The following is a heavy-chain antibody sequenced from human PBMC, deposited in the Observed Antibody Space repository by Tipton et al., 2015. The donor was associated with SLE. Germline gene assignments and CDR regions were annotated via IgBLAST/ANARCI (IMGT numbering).Heavy chain of an antibody. CDR2: INHSGST. J-gene: IGHJ4*02. CDR3: ARAPGQLWPWDY. Sequence: TLSLTCTVSGGSISSYYWSWIRQPPGKGLEWIGYINHSGSTTYNPSLKSRVTISVDTSKNQFSLKLSSVTAADTAVYYCARAPGQLWPWDYWGQGTLVTVSS. D-gene: IGHD3-16*01. V-gene: IGHV4-59*12. CDR1: GGSISSYY.